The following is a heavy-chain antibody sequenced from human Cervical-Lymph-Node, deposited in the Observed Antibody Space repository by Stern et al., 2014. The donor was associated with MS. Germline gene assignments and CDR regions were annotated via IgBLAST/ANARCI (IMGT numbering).Heavy chain of an antibody. CDR1: GGTFSDYA. D-gene: IGHD2-15*01. V-gene: IGHV1-69*01. CDR2: IIPIFCPT. Sequence: VQLVHSGAEVKKPGSSARVSCKASGGTFSDYAISWVRPAPGQGLVWMGGIIPIFCPTCYAKKFQGRVTITADESTSTAYMEVTSLRSDDTAVYYCARDHPGYCSGGSCRYYAGMDVWGQGTTVTVSS. J-gene: IGHJ6*02. CDR3: ARDHPGYCSGGSCRYYAGMDV.